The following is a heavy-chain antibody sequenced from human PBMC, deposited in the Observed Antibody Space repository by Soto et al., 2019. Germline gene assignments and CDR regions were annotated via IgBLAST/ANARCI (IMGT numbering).Heavy chain of an antibody. D-gene: IGHD2-21*01. J-gene: IGHJ6*02. V-gene: IGHV3-23*01. CDR2: ISGSGGST. CDR3: AKSLYASDIPRDTQDIGLLVVTRYGMDV. Sequence: EVQLLESGGGLVQPGGSLRLSCAASGFTFSSYAMSWVRQAPGKGLEWVSAISGSGGSTYYADSVKGRFTISRDNSKNTLYLQMNSLRAEDTAVYYCAKSLYASDIPRDTQDIGLLVVTRYGMDVWGQGTTVTVSS. CDR1: GFTFSSYA.